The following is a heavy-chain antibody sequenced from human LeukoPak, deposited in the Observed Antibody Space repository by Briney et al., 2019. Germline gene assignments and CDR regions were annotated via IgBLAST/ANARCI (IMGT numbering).Heavy chain of an antibody. Sequence: GGSLRLSCAASGFPFSGSGMHWVRQAPGKGLEWVSSISSSSSYIYYADSVKGRFTISRDNAKNSLYLQMNSLRAEDTAVYYCARDLGTPPFDYWGQGTLVTVSS. J-gene: IGHJ4*02. V-gene: IGHV3-21*04. CDR3: ARDLGTPPFDY. CDR1: GFPFSGSG. CDR2: ISSSSSYI. D-gene: IGHD2-15*01.